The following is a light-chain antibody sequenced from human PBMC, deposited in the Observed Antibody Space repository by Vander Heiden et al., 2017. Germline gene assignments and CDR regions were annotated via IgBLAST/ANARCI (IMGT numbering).Light chain of an antibody. CDR1: QCISNY. CDR2: AAS. CDR3: QNRVT. Sequence: DIQMTHSPSSLSASVGERATITGRASQCISNYLDRYQQKPGKVPKLLIYAASTLQSGVPCRCSGSGSGTVFTITIRSLQPEDVATYYCQNRVTFGRGTKVEIK. V-gene: IGKV1-27*01. J-gene: IGKJ1*01.